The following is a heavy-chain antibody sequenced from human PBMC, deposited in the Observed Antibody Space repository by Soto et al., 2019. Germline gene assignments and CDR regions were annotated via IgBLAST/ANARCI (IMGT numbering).Heavy chain of an antibody. D-gene: IGHD6-13*01. CDR1: GGTFSSYA. CDR3: ARDLRFEAGFDY. CDR2: IIPIFGTA. J-gene: IGHJ4*02. V-gene: IGHV1-69*13. Sequence: GASVKVSCKASGGTFSSYAISWVRQAPGQGLEWMGGIIPIFGTANYAQKFQGRVTITADESTSTAYMELSSLRSEDTAVYYCARDLRFEAGFDYWGQGTLVTVSS.